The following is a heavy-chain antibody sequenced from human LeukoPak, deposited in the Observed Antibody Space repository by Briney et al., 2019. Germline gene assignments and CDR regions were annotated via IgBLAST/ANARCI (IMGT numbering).Heavy chain of an antibody. D-gene: IGHD4-17*01. V-gene: IGHV3-11*04. CDR2: ISSSGSTI. CDR1: GFTFSDYY. Sequence: GGSLRLSCAASGFTFSDYYMSWVRQAPGKGLEGVSYISSSGSTIYYADSVKGRFTISRDNAKNSLYLQMNSLRAEDTAVYYCARVEDHDYGDYYFDYWGQGTLVTVSS. J-gene: IGHJ4*02. CDR3: ARVEDHDYGDYYFDY.